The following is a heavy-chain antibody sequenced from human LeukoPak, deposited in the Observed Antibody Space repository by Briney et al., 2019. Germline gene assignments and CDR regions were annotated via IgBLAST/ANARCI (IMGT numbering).Heavy chain of an antibody. V-gene: IGHV4-59*01. CDR1: GGSTCGYY. J-gene: IGHJ6*03. CDR2: IHYSGTT. CDR3: AREDRGSGTAYYMSV. Sequence: PSETLSLTCTVSGGSTCGYYWGWIRQPPGKGLEWLGYIHYSGTTNYNPSLKSRITISVDTSKNQFSLKLSSVTVADTAVYYCAREDRGSGTAYYMSVSGEASTVTVSS. D-gene: IGHD6-19*01.